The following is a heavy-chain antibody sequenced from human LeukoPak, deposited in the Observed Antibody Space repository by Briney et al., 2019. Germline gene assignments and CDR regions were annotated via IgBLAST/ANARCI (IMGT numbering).Heavy chain of an antibody. CDR2: IRYDGSNK. CDR1: GFTFSSYG. V-gene: IGHV3-30*02. Sequence: GGSLRLSCAASGFTFSSYGMRWVRQAPGKGVEGVAFIRYDGSNKYYADSVKGRFTISRDNSKTTLSLQMNSLRAEDTAVYYCAKPPYGSGSYLFDYWGQGTLVTVSS. D-gene: IGHD3-10*01. CDR3: AKPPYGSGSYLFDY. J-gene: IGHJ4*02.